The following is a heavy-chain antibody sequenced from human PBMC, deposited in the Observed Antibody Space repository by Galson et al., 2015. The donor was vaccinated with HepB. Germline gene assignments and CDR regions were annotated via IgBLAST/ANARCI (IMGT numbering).Heavy chain of an antibody. CDR2: ISGSGGST. D-gene: IGHD6-19*01. J-gene: IGHJ3*02. Sequence: SLRLSCAASGFTFRSYAMNWVRQAPGKGLEWVSTISGSGGSTYYADSVKGRFTISRDNSKNTLYLQMNSLRAEDTAIYYCAKPATGQWLTPVGAFDIWGQGTRVTVSS. CDR3: AKPATGQWLTPVGAFDI. CDR1: GFTFRSYA. V-gene: IGHV3-23*01.